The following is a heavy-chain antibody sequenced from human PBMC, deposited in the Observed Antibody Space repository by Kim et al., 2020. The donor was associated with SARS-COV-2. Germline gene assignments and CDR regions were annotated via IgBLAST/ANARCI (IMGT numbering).Heavy chain of an antibody. CDR2: INAANGDT. CDR1: GYIFTDYS. Sequence: ASVKVSCKASGYIFTDYSMHWLRQAPGQRPEWMRWINAANGDTKYSQKFQGRVTITRDTSASTGYMELTSLRSEDTAVYYCARMGFDPWGQGTLVTVSS. CDR3: ARMGFDP. V-gene: IGHV1-3*01. J-gene: IGHJ5*02.